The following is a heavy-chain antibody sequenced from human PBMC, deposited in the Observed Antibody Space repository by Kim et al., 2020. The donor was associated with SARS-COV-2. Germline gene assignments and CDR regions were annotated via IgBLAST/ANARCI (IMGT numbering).Heavy chain of an antibody. Sequence: GGSLRLSCTASGFTFSIYWMHWVRQAPGKGLVWVSRINSDGSTTIYADSVKRRFTISRDNAENTVYLQMNSLRAEDTAVYYCARPTGFGELDYWGQGTLVTVSP. CDR3: ARPTGFGELDY. J-gene: IGHJ4*02. D-gene: IGHD3-10*01. CDR2: INSDGSTT. V-gene: IGHV3-74*01. CDR1: GFTFSIYW.